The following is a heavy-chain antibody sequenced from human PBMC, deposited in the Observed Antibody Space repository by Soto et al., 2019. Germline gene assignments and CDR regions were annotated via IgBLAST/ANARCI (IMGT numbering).Heavy chain of an antibody. D-gene: IGHD4-17*01. J-gene: IGHJ6*02. Sequence: WARQAPGQGLEWMGWISAYNGDTNYAQKVQDRVTMTTDTSTRTAYMELRSLRPDDTAVYYCARDFIPTRGTDVWGQRTTVTVSS. V-gene: IGHV1-18*01. CDR2: ISAYNGDT. CDR3: ARDFIPTRGTDV.